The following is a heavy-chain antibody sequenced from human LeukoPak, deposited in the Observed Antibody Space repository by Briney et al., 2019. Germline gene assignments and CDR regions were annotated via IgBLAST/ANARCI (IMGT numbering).Heavy chain of an antibody. J-gene: IGHJ5*02. CDR3: ARELAGYCSSTSCSLFDP. V-gene: IGHV1-69-2*01. D-gene: IGHD2-2*01. Sequence: ASVKVSCKVSGYTFTDYYMHWVQQAPGKGLEWMGLVDPEDGETIYAEKFQGRVTITADTSTDTAYMELSSLRSEDTAVYYCARELAGYCSSTSCSLFDPWGQGTLVTVSS. CDR2: VDPEDGET. CDR1: GYTFTDYY.